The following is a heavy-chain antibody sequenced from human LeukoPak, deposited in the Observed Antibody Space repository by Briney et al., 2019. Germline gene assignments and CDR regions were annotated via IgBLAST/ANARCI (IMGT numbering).Heavy chain of an antibody. CDR3: AREQDREASATIVGDY. CDR2: ISSSSSYI. D-gene: IGHD2-15*01. Sequence: GGSLRLSCAASGFTFSNYAMSWVRQAPGKGLEWVSSISSSSSYIYYADSVKGRFTISRDNTKNSLYLQMNSLRAEDTAVYYCAREQDREASATIVGDYWGQGTLVTVSS. J-gene: IGHJ4*02. V-gene: IGHV3-21*01. CDR1: GFTFSNYA.